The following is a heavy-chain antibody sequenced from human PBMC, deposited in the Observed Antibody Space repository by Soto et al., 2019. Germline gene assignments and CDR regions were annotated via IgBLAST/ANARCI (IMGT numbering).Heavy chain of an antibody. V-gene: IGHV5-51*01. CDR1: GYTFTNYW. J-gene: IGHJ4*02. D-gene: IGHD3-3*01. Sequence: GESLKISCKGSGYTFTNYWIGWVRQMPGKGLEWMGIIYPGDSDTTYSPSFQGQVTISADKSISTAYLQWSSLKASDTAIYYWGKKGECCCAFWTDYDYWGQGTLVTVSS. CDR3: GKKGECCCAFWTDYDY. CDR2: IYPGDSDT.